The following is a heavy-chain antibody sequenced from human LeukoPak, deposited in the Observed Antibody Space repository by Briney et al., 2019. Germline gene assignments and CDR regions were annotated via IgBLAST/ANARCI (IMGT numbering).Heavy chain of an antibody. CDR3: ARDRRIAAAGTKVYYGMDV. V-gene: IGHV3-23*01. CDR1: GFTFSSYW. Sequence: GGSLRLSCAASGFTFSSYWMSWVRQAPGKGLEWVSAISGSGGSTYYADSVKGRFTISRDNSKNSLYLQMNSLRAEDTAVYYCARDRRIAAAGTKVYYGMDVWGQGTTVTVSS. J-gene: IGHJ6*02. CDR2: ISGSGGST. D-gene: IGHD6-13*01.